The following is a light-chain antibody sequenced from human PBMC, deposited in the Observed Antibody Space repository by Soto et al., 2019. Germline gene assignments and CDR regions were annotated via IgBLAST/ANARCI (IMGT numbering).Light chain of an antibody. CDR3: QKYGRSYT. Sequence: ENVLTQSPGTLSLSPGERATLSCRASQNIPSNFLAWYQQKPGQAPRLLIYDASKKIPGIPDRFSGSGSGTDFTLTISRLEPEDFAVYYCQKYGRSYTFGQGTKVDIK. CDR1: QNIPSNF. V-gene: IGKV3-20*01. J-gene: IGKJ2*01. CDR2: DAS.